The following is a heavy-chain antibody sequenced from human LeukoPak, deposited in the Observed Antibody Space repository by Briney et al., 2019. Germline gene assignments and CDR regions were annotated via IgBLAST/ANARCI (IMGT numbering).Heavy chain of an antibody. J-gene: IGHJ4*02. CDR3: TNLPDYYGSGSQEN. V-gene: IGHV3-23*01. CDR2: ISVGGGST. Sequence: GGSLRLSCAAAGFTFSSYAMSWVRQAPGKGREWVSGISVGGGSTYYPDSVKGWFTISRDNSKNTLYLQMNSLRAEDTAVYYCTNLPDYYGSGSQENWGQGTLVTVSS. CDR1: GFTFSSYA. D-gene: IGHD3-10*01.